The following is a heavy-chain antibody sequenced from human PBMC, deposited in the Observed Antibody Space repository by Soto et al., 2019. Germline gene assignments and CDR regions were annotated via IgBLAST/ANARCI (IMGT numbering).Heavy chain of an antibody. J-gene: IGHJ3*02. CDR3: ARDSYGDYGAFDI. Sequence: ASVKVSCKASGYTFTGYYMHWVRQAPGQGPEWMGWINPNSGGTNYAQKLQGRVTMTRDTSISTAYMELRRLRSDDTAVYYCARDSYGDYGAFDIWGQGTMVTVSS. CDR1: GYTFTGYY. CDR2: INPNSGGT. V-gene: IGHV1-2*02. D-gene: IGHD4-17*01.